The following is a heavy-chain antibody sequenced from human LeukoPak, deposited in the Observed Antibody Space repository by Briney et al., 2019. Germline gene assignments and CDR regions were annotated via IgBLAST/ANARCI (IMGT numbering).Heavy chain of an antibody. V-gene: IGHV3-23*01. J-gene: IGHJ4*02. D-gene: IGHD2-2*02. CDR2: ISSSSIT. CDR3: AKCGSSSNCYTPLGY. CDR1: GFTFSSYA. Sequence: GGSLRLSCAASGFTFSSYAMTWVRQTAEKGLEWVSAISSSSITAYVDSVKGRFTISRDNFKNTLYLQMNSLRAEDTAKYYCAKCGSSSNCYTPLGYWGQGTLVTVSS.